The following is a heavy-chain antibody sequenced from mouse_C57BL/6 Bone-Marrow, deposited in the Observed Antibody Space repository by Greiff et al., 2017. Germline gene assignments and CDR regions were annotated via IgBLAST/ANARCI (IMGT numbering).Heavy chain of an antibody. CDR1: GFTFSSYA. CDR2: ISAGGSYT. Sequence: EVQLVESGGGLVKPGGSLKLSCAASGFTFSSYAMSWVRQTPEKRLEWVATISAGGSYTYYPDNVKGRFTISRDNAKNNLYLQMSHLKSEDTALYYWARGYGDYWGQGTTLTVSS. J-gene: IGHJ2*01. D-gene: IGHD1-2*01. V-gene: IGHV5-4*01. CDR3: ARGYGDY.